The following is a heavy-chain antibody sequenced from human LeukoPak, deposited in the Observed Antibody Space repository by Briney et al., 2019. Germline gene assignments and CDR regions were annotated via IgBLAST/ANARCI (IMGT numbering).Heavy chain of an antibody. J-gene: IGHJ6*02. V-gene: IGHV3-30*18. CDR2: ISYDGSNK. CDR3: AKEPLWSGPRRSYYYYGMDV. D-gene: IGHD3-3*01. Sequence: GGSLRLSCAASGFTFSSYGMQWVRRAPGKGLQGVAVISYDGSNKYYADSVKGRFAISRDNSKNTLYLQMNSLRAEDTAVYYCAKEPLWSGPRRSYYYYGMDVWGQGTTVTVSS. CDR1: GFTFSSYG.